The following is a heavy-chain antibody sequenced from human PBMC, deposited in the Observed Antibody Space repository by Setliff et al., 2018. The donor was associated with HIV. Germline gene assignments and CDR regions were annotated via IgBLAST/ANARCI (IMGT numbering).Heavy chain of an antibody. V-gene: IGHV3-23*01. CDR1: GLTFNNYA. CDR3: AKELAASGLGYFDS. D-gene: IGHD3-22*01. CDR2: ILSTGERT. Sequence: PGGSLRLSCAVSGLTFNNYAMSWFRQAPGEGHEWVSAILSTGERTFYAYSVKGRFTISRDNSKNTVYLQIHSLRAEDTAEYCCAKELAASGLGYFDSWGRGILVTVSS. J-gene: IGHJ4*02.